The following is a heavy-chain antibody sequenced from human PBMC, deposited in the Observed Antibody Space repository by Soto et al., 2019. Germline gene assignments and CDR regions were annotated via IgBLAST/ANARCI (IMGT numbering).Heavy chain of an antibody. CDR1: GFTFNIFG. J-gene: IGHJ4*02. CDR2: ISNDGTNK. V-gene: IGHV3-30*18. D-gene: IGHD5-12*01. Sequence: PGGSLRLSCAASGFTFNIFGMHWVRKAPGKGLEWVALISNDGTNKYYADSVRGRFTISRDSSKNTVFLQMDSLRADDTAVYYCAKGSTRWLESLLHYWGQGTLVTVSS. CDR3: AKGSTRWLESLLHY.